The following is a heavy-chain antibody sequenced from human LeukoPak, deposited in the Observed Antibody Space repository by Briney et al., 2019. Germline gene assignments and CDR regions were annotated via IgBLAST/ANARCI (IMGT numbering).Heavy chain of an antibody. D-gene: IGHD1-26*01. V-gene: IGHV3-74*01. CDR3: ARDPHGGSGSDPHDAFDI. CDR2: IKSDGSST. J-gene: IGHJ3*02. CDR1: GFTFSSYW. Sequence: GGSLRLSCAASGFTFSSYWMHWVRQAPGKGLVWVSRIKSDGSSTSYADSVKGRFTISRDNAKNTPYLQMNSLRADDTAVYYCARDPHGGSGSDPHDAFDIWGQGTMVTVSS.